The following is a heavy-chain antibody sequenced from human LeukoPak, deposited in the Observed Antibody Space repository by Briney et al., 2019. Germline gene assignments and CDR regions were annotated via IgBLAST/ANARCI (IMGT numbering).Heavy chain of an antibody. CDR1: GFTFSRYS. V-gene: IGHV3-48*01. CDR3: ASGRLGELSSFDY. CDR2: ISSGGSTI. D-gene: IGHD3-16*02. Sequence: GGSLRLSCAASGFTFSRYSMNWVRQAPGKGLESISYISSGGSTIYYADSVKGRFTISRDNAKNSLYLQMNNLRAEDTAIYYCASGRLGELSSFDYWGQGTQVAVSS. J-gene: IGHJ4*02.